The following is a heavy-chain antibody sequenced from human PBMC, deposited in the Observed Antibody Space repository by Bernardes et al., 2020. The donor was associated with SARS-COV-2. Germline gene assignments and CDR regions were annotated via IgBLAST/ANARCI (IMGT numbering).Heavy chain of an antibody. CDR3: AKEPSCDNIVCYQGEY. V-gene: IGHV3-23*01. D-gene: IGHD2-8*01. CDR2: ITSRGRT. J-gene: IGHJ4*02. Sequence: GGSLRLSCAASGFTFSTYAMNWVRQAPGKGLEWVSSITSRGRTFYADSVKGRFTISRDNSRNTVYLQMNSLRAEDTAVYYCAKEPSCDNIVCYQGEYWGQGTLVTVSS. CDR1: GFTFSTYA.